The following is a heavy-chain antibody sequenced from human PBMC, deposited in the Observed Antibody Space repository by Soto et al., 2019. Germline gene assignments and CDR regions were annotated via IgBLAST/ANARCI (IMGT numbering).Heavy chain of an antibody. J-gene: IGHJ4*02. CDR3: ARQVQMLWAYFDY. D-gene: IGHD3-16*01. CDR1: GGPFSSFA. V-gene: IGHV1-69*01. CDR2: IIPILGSP. Sequence: QVQLVQSGAEVKKPGSSVKVSCKASGGPFSSFALNWVRQAPGQGLEWMGGIIPILGSPNYPQTFQGRVTMTADESTSTVSLDLSSLKSEDTAVYYCARQVQMLWAYFDYWGQGTLVTVSS.